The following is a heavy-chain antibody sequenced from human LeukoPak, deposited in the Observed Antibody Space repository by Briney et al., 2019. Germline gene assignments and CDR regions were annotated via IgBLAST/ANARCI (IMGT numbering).Heavy chain of an antibody. D-gene: IGHD5-24*01. CDR1: GGSFSGYY. Sequence: AETLSPTCAVYGGSFSGYYWSWIRQPPGKGLEWIGEINHSGSTNYNPSLKSRVTISVDTSKNQFSLKLSSVTAADTAVYYCARGGGRDGYYFDYWGQGTLVTVSS. CDR2: INHSGST. J-gene: IGHJ4*02. CDR3: ARGGGRDGYYFDY. V-gene: IGHV4-34*01.